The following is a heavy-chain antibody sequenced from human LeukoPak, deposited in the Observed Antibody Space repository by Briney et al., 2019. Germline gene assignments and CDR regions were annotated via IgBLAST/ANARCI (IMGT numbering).Heavy chain of an antibody. V-gene: IGHV1-69*05. CDR3: ARGELGNHWFDP. Sequence: GSSVKVSCKASGGTFSSYAISWVRQAPGQGLEWMGRIIPIFGTANYAQKFQGRVTITTDESANTDYMELSGLRSEDTAAYYCARGELGNHWFDPWGQGTLVTVSS. D-gene: IGHD7-27*01. CDR1: GGTFSSYA. CDR2: IIPIFGTA. J-gene: IGHJ5*02.